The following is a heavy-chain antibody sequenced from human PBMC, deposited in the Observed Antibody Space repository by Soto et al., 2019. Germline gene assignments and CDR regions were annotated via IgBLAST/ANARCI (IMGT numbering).Heavy chain of an antibody. Sequence: GGSLRLSCAASGFTFSSYGMHWVRQAPGKGLEWVAVISYDGSNKYYADSVKGRLTISRDNSKNTLYLQMNSLRAEDTAVYYCAKVVRNYYYGMDVWGQGTTVTVSS. J-gene: IGHJ6*02. CDR2: ISYDGSNK. CDR3: AKVVRNYYYGMDV. V-gene: IGHV3-30*18. CDR1: GFTFSSYG. D-gene: IGHD6-6*01.